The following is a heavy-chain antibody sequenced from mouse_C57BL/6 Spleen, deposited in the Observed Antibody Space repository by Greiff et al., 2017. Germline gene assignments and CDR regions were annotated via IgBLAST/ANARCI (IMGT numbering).Heavy chain of an antibody. CDR1: GFTFSNYW. J-gene: IGHJ3*01. CDR2: IRLKSDNYAT. CDR3: TGGYYGSSYVWFAY. D-gene: IGHD1-1*01. V-gene: IGHV6-3*01. Sequence: EVKVEESGGGLVQPGGSMKLSCVASGFTFSNYWMNWVRQSPEKGLEWVAQIRLKSDNYATHYAESVKGRFTISRDDSKSSVYLQMNNLRAEDTGIYYCTGGYYGSSYVWFAYWGQGTLVTVSA.